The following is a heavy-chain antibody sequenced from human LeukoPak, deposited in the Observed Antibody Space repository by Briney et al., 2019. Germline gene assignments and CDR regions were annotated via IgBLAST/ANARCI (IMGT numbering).Heavy chain of an antibody. J-gene: IGHJ4*02. Sequence: SETLSLTCTVSGGSISSSTFYWGWIRQPPGKGLEWIGSLYYSGSTYYNPSLKSRVTISVDTSKNQFSLKLSSVTAADTAVYYCARGTLNVLRFLEWLLPFDYWGQGTLVTVSS. V-gene: IGHV4-39*07. CDR2: LYYSGST. CDR3: ARGTLNVLRFLEWLLPFDY. CDR1: GGSISSSTFY. D-gene: IGHD3-3*01.